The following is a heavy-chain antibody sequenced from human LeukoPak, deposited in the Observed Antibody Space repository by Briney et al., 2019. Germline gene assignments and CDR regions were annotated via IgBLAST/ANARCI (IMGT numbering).Heavy chain of an antibody. V-gene: IGHV3-23*01. CDR1: GLSFSFYA. CDR3: AKDFVRYNIQFDY. J-gene: IGHJ4*02. Sequence: GGSLRLSCAASGLSFSFYAMSWVRQAPGKGLEWVSSISGGGAGTYYADSVRGRFTISRDNSKNTLYLQMNSLRAEDTALYYCAKDFVRYNIQFDYWGQGTLVTVSS. CDR2: ISGGGAGT. D-gene: IGHD1-1*01.